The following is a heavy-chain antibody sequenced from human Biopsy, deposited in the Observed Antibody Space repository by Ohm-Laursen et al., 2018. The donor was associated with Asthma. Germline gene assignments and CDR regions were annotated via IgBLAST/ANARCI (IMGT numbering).Heavy chain of an antibody. CDR1: GGSVSTGSYY. D-gene: IGHD3-10*01. CDR2: IHYTGSD. CDR3: ARGPNYHGSGRAPIGMDV. J-gene: IGHJ6*02. V-gene: IGHV4-61*01. Sequence: GTLSLTCTVSGGSVSTGSYYWSWIRQPPGKGLEWLGYIHYTGSDNYNPSLKSRVTISVDTSKNQFSLRLNSVTAADTAVYYCARGPNYHGSGRAPIGMDVWGQGTTVTVSS.